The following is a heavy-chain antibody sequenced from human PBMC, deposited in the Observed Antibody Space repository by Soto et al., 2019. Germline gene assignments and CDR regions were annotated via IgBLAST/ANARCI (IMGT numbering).Heavy chain of an antibody. CDR1: GGSISSYY. V-gene: IGHV4-59*01. Sequence: SETLSLTCTISGGSISSYYWSWIRQSPGKGLEWIGYIYYSGSTNYNPSLKSRVTISVDTSKNQFSLKLSSVTAADTAVYYCARSAENVWGSYRYTFDYWGQGTLVTVSS. D-gene: IGHD3-16*02. J-gene: IGHJ4*02. CDR2: IYYSGST. CDR3: ARSAENVWGSYRYTFDY.